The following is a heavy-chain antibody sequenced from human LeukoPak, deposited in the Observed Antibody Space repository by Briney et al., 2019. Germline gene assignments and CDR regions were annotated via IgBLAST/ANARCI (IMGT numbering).Heavy chain of an antibody. J-gene: IGHJ4*02. D-gene: IGHD3-10*01. CDR1: GFTFSSYG. CDR2: IAYDGSHK. CDR3: AKEPNYYGSGTYLVYFDY. V-gene: IGHV3-30*18. Sequence: GSLRLSCAASGFTFSSYGIHWVRQAPGRGLEWVAFIAYDGSHKYYADSVKGRFTISRDNSKNTLYLQMNSLRVEDTAVYYCAKEPNYYGSGTYLVYFDYWGQGTLVTVSS.